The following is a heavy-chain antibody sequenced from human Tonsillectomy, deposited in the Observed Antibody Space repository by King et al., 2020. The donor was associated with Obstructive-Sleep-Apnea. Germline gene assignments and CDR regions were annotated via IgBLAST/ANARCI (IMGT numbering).Heavy chain of an antibody. CDR2: INAGNGNT. V-gene: IGHV1-3*01. Sequence: QLVQSGAEVKKPGASVKVSCKASGYTFTSYAIHRVRQAPGQRLEWMGWINAGNGNTKYSQKFQGRVTITRDTSASTAYMELSSLRSEDTAVFYCASRSGFHTSGWYGDAFDIWGQGTMVTVSS. CDR3: ASRSGFHTSGWYGDAFDI. J-gene: IGHJ3*02. D-gene: IGHD6-19*01. CDR1: GYTFTSYA.